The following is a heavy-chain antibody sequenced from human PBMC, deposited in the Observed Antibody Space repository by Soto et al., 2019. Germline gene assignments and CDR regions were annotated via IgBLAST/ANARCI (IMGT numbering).Heavy chain of an antibody. CDR1: GYTFTGYY. CDR2: INPNSGGT. Sequence: ASVKVSCKASGYTFTGYYMHWVRQAPGQGLEWMGWINPNSGGTNYAQKFQGWVTMTRDTSISTAYMELSRLRSGDTAVYYCAREGGSPPENGFDPWGQGTLVTVSS. D-gene: IGHD3-16*01. J-gene: IGHJ5*02. V-gene: IGHV1-2*04. CDR3: AREGGSPPENGFDP.